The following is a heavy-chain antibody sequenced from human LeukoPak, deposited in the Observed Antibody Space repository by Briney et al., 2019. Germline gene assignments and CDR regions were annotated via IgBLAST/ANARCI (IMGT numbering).Heavy chain of an antibody. J-gene: IGHJ4*02. Sequence: PGGSLRLSCAASGFTFSSYWMTWVRQAPGKGLEWVAVVWYDGSNKYYADSVKGRFTISRDNSKNTLYLQMNSLRAEDTAVYYCACDSSGTLAGYWGQGTLVTVSS. D-gene: IGHD3-22*01. CDR1: GFTFSSYW. CDR3: ACDSSGTLAGY. CDR2: VWYDGSNK. V-gene: IGHV3-33*08.